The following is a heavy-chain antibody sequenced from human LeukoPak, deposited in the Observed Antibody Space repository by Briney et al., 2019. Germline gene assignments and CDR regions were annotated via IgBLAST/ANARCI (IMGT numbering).Heavy chain of an antibody. D-gene: IGHD2-15*01. CDR1: GGTFSSYA. CDR3: ARDGYCSGGSCYTSWFDP. Sequence: VASVKVSCKASGGTFSSYAISWVRQAPGQGLEWMGWISAYNGNTNYAQKLQGRVTMTTDTSTSTAYMELRSLRSDDTAVYYCARDGYCSGGSCYTSWFDPWGQGTLVTVSS. J-gene: IGHJ5*02. V-gene: IGHV1-18*01. CDR2: ISAYNGNT.